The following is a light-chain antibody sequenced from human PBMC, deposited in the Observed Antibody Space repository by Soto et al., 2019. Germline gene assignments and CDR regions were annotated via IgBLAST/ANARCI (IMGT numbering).Light chain of an antibody. CDR2: VGTGGIVG. CDR1: SGDSNYK. Sequence: QPVLTQPPSASASLGASVTLTCTLSSGDSNYKVDWYQQRPGKGPRFVMRVGTGGIVGSKGDGIPDRFSVLGSGLNRYLTIKNIHEEDESDYHCGADHGSGSNFVYVFGTGTKLTVL. J-gene: IGLJ1*01. CDR3: GADHGSGSNFVYV. V-gene: IGLV9-49*01.